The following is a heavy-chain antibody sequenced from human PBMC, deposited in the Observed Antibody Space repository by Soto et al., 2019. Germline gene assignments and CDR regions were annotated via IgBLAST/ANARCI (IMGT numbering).Heavy chain of an antibody. CDR3: AHSNYDILTGYYTSNWFDP. CDR1: GFSLSTSGVG. D-gene: IGHD3-9*01. J-gene: IGHJ5*02. V-gene: IGHV2-5*02. Sequence: SGPTLVNPTQTLTLTCTFSGFSLSTSGVGVGWIRQPPGKALEWLALIYWDDDKRYSPSLKSRLTITKDTSKNQVVLTMTNMDPVDTATYYCAHSNYDILTGYYTSNWFDPWGQGTLVTVSS. CDR2: IYWDDDK.